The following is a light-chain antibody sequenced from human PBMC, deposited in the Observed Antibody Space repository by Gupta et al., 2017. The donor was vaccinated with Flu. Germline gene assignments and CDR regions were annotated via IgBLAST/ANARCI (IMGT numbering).Light chain of an antibody. V-gene: IGLV1-44*01. CDR3: AAWDDSLNGHYV. CDR2: GSN. Sequence: SSNIGSNTVNWYQQVPGTSPKLLIYGSNQRPSGVPARFAGSKSGTSASLAIRGRQSEDEADYYCAAWDDSLNGHYVFGTGTKVTVL. CDR1: SSNIGSNT. J-gene: IGLJ1*01.